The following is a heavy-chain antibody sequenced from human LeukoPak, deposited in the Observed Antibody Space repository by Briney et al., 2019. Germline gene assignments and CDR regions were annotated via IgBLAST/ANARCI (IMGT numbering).Heavy chain of an antibody. CDR2: ISNSGDYI. D-gene: IGHD6-19*01. J-gene: IGHJ3*02. V-gene: IGHV3-21*01. CDR1: GLTFSSFT. CDR3: AREMYAGWYFAFDI. Sequence: GGSLRLSCTVSGLTFSSFTMNWVRQGPGKGLEWVASISNSGDYISYADSLKGRFTISRDNAKNSLFLQMSSLRAEDTAVYYCAREMYAGWYFAFDIWDQGTMVTVSS.